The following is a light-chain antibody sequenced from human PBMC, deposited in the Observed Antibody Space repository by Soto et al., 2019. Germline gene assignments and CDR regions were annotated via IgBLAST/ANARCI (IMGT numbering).Light chain of an antibody. J-gene: IGLJ1*01. CDR2: EVS. CDR1: SSDVGVYNF. V-gene: IGLV2-14*01. CDR3: SSYTNTSTYV. Sequence: QSALTQPASVSGSPGQSITISCTGTSSDVGVYNFVSWYQQHPGKAPKLMIYEVSNRPSGVSDRFSGSRSGNTASLTISGLQAEDEGDYHCSSYTNTSTYVFGTGTKVTVL.